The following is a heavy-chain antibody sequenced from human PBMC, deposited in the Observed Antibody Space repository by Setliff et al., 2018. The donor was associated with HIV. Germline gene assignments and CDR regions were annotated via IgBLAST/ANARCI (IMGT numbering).Heavy chain of an antibody. J-gene: IGHJ6*03. CDR2: ISSSSYT. CDR3: ARAGVVEGYYYYYYMDV. V-gene: IGHV3-11*06. Sequence: GGSLRLSCAASGFTFSDYYMSWIRQAPGKGLEWVSYISSSSYTNYADSVKGRFTISRDDAEKSVYLQMNSLRAEDTAVYYCARAGVVEGYYYYYYMDVWGKGTTVTVSS. D-gene: IGHD2-15*01. CDR1: GFTFSDYY.